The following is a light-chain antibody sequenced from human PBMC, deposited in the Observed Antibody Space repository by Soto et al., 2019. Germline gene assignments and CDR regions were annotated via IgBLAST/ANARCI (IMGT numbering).Light chain of an antibody. V-gene: IGKV3-15*01. Sequence: DIVMTQSPVTLSVSPGERATLSCRASQSVSSNLAWYQQKRGQAPRLLIYGASTRATGIPARFSGSGSGTEFTLTISSLQSEDFAVYYCQQYNNWVTFGGGTKVEIK. CDR3: QQYNNWVT. CDR1: QSVSSN. CDR2: GAS. J-gene: IGKJ4*01.